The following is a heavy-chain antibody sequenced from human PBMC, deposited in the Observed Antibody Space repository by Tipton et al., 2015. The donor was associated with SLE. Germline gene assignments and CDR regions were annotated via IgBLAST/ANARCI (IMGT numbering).Heavy chain of an antibody. J-gene: IGHJ5*02. CDR2: IYTNRDF. CDR1: GDSISDSY. CDR3: VREVKSGRYDWFDP. D-gene: IGHD1-26*01. V-gene: IGHV4-4*07. Sequence: TLSLTCTVSGDSISDSYWNWVRQPAGKGPEWIGRIYTNRDFNYNPSLKSRFTMSIDRSKNHFSLRLRAVSAADTAIYYCVREVKSGRYDWFDPWGQGTLVTVSS.